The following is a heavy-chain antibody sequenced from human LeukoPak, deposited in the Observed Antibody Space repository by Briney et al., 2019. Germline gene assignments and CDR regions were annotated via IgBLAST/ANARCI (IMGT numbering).Heavy chain of an antibody. Sequence: GGSLRLSCAASGFTFSSYGMHWVRQAPGKGLEWVANIKQDGSEKYYVDSVKGRFTISRDNAKNSLYLQMNSLRAEHTAVYYCARGRLRYFDWLLYQEGAFDIWGQGTMVTVSS. D-gene: IGHD3-9*01. CDR2: IKQDGSEK. J-gene: IGHJ3*02. V-gene: IGHV3-7*01. CDR3: ARGRLRYFDWLLYQEGAFDI. CDR1: GFTFSSYG.